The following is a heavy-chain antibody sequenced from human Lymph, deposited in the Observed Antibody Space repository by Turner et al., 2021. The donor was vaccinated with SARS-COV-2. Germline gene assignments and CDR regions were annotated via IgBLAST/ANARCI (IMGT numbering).Heavy chain of an antibody. J-gene: IGHJ6*02. CDR1: GFTFSSFV. D-gene: IGHD1-26*01. V-gene: IGHV3-30-3*01. CDR3: ATDPGAGGELLGGGYYYYGMDV. Sequence: QVQLVESGGGVVQPGGSLRPPCAASGFTFSSFVLHWVRQARGKGVGWVAVISYEGSNKYSAGSVKGRFTITSENSKNTLYLQMNSLRAEDTAVYYCATDPGAGGELLGGGYYYYGMDVWGQGTTVTVSS. CDR2: ISYEGSNK.